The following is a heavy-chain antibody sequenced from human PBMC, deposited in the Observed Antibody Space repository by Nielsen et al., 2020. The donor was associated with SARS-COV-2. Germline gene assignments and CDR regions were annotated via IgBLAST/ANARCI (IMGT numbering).Heavy chain of an antibody. CDR1: GFTFSSYA. V-gene: IGHV3-30*04. CDR3: ARSDVLLWFGELQSEYYYYGMDV. J-gene: IGHJ6*02. CDR2: ISYDGSNK. D-gene: IGHD3-10*01. Sequence: LSLTCAASGFTFSSYAMHWVRQAPGKGLEWVAVISYDGSNKYYADSVKGRFTISRDNSKNTLYLQMNSLRAEDTAVYYCARSDVLLWFGELQSEYYYYGMDVWGQGTTVTVSS.